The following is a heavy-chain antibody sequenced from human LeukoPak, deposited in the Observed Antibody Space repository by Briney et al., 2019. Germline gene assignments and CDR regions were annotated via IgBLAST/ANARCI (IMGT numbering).Heavy chain of an antibody. Sequence: SEALSLTCAVYGGSFSGYYWSWIRQPPGKGLEWIGEINHSGSTNYNPSLKSRVTISVDTSKNQFSLKLSSVTAADTAVYYCADFGDYGDYWGQGTLVTVSS. J-gene: IGHJ4*02. V-gene: IGHV4-34*01. CDR3: ADFGDYGDY. D-gene: IGHD4-17*01. CDR1: GGSFSGYY. CDR2: INHSGST.